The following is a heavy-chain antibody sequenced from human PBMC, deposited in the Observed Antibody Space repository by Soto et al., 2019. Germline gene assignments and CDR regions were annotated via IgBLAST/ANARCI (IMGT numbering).Heavy chain of an antibody. CDR2: IHHTGST. Sequence: PSETLSLTCSVSGRSISEINSYWGWIRQTPGEGLEWIGTIHHTGSTYYNPSLKSRVIISLDTSKNQFSLKLSAVTAAETALYYCTRPEVSYGSGYSWFDPWGQGTRVTVS. CDR3: TRPEVSYGSGYSWFDP. D-gene: IGHD5-18*01. CDR1: GRSISEINSY. V-gene: IGHV4-39*01. J-gene: IGHJ5*02.